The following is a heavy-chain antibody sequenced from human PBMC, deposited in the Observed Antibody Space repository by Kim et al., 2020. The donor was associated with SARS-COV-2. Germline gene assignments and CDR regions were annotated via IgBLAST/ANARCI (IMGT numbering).Heavy chain of an antibody. J-gene: IGHJ3*02. Sequence: YANSVKGRFTISRDNSKNTLYLQMGSLRAEDMAVYYCASRDILRDDAFDIWGQGTMVTVSS. D-gene: IGHD3-9*01. CDR3: ASRDILRDDAFDI. V-gene: IGHV3-64*01.